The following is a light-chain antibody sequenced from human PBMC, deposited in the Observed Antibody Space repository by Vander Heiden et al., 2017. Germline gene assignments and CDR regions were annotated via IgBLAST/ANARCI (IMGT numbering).Light chain of an antibody. CDR3: QQYRSSPGT. CDR1: KRVSSRY. CDR2: DAS. J-gene: IGKJ1*01. V-gene: IGKV3-20*01. Sequence: EIVLTQSPDTLYLSRGERATHSCRASKRVSSRYLAWYRQKPGQAPRLLIYDASSRATGIPDRFSGSGSGTDFTLTISRLEPEDFAVCYCQQYRSSPGTFGQGTKVEV.